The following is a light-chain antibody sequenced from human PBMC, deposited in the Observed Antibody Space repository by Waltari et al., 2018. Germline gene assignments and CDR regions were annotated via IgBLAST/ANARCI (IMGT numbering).Light chain of an antibody. CDR1: QSINNW. J-gene: IGKJ1*01. CDR3: QQYNIYSWT. Sequence: DIQMTRSPSTLSASVGDRVTITCRASQSINNWLAWYQQKPGKAPKLLIYKASSLESGVPSRFSGSGSGTEFTLTISSLQPDDFATYYCQQYNIYSWTFGQGTKVEI. CDR2: KAS. V-gene: IGKV1-5*03.